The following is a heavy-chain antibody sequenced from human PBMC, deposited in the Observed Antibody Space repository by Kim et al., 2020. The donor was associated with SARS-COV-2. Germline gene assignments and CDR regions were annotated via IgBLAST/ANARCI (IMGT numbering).Heavy chain of an antibody. CDR3: ARSPDYSYYYYGMDV. J-gene: IGHJ6*02. Sequence: PSLKSRVTISVDTSKNQFSLKLSSVTAADTAVYYCARSPDYSYYYYGMDVWGQGTTVTVSS. D-gene: IGHD2-15*01. V-gene: IGHV4-34*01.